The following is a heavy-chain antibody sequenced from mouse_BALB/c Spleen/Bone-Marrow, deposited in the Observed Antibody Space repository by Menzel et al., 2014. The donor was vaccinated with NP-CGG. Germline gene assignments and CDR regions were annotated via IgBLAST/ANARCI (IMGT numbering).Heavy chain of an antibody. J-gene: IGHJ3*01. D-gene: IGHD2-14*01. V-gene: IGHV14-3*02. CDR2: IDPANGNT. Sequence: VQLQQSGADLVKPGASVKLSCTASGFNIKDTYMHWVKQRPEQGLEWIGRIDPANGNTKYDPKFQGKATITADSSSSTAYLQLSSLTSEDTAVYYCATYYRYDRRFAYWGQGTPGTGS. CDR1: GFNIKDTY. CDR3: ATYYRYDRRFAY.